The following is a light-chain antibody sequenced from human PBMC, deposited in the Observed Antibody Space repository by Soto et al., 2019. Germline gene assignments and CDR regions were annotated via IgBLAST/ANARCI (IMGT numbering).Light chain of an antibody. V-gene: IGKV1-5*03. J-gene: IGKJ1*01. Sequence: DIQMTQSPSTLSASVGDRVTISCRASQSISDWLAWYQQKPGKAPKLLIYKASSLESGVPSRFSGSGSGTEFTLTISSLQPDDLATYYCQQYSSYSTWTFGQGTKVEIK. CDR3: QQYSSYSTWT. CDR1: QSISDW. CDR2: KAS.